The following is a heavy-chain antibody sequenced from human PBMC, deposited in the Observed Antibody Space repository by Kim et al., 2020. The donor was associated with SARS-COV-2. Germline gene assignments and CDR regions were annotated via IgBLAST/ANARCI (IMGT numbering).Heavy chain of an antibody. CDR2: MYYSGST. D-gene: IGHD6-13*01. CDR1: GGSISSSSYY. CDR3: ARQDSSSSQYGLSGDY. Sequence: SETLSLTCTVSGGSISSSSYYWGWIRQPPGKGLEWIGSMYYSGSTYYNPSLKSRVTISVDTSKNQFSLKLSSVTAADTAVYYCARQDSSSSQYGLSGDYWGPGTLVTVSS. J-gene: IGHJ4*02. V-gene: IGHV4-39*01.